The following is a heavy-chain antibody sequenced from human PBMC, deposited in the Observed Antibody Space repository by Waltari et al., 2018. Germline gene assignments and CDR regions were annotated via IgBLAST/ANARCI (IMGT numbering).Heavy chain of an antibody. CDR1: GFSFGGYR. J-gene: IGHJ6*03. CDR2: INWDGGST. CDR3: AKDSLGIPFYYVDV. Sequence: DVQLVESGGSVVRRGGSLRVSCVASGFSFGGYRVSWVRQAPGKGVEWVAGINWDGGSTSYAESVKGRFTISRDNAKNSLYLQMNSLRDEDTALYYCAKDSLGIPFYYVDVWGKGTTVTVS. V-gene: IGHV3-20*04.